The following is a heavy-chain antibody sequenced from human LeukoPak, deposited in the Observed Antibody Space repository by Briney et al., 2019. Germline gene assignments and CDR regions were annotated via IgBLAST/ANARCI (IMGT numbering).Heavy chain of an antibody. CDR2: ISGSGGST. V-gene: IGHV3-23*01. CDR1: GFTFSSYG. D-gene: IGHD1-26*01. CDR3: AKRSRSGSYRFYYFDY. Sequence: PGGSLRLSYAASGFTFSSYGMSWVRQAPGKGLEWVSAISGSGGSTYYADSVKGRFTISRDNSKNTLYLQMNSMRAEDTAVYYCAKRSRSGSYRFYYFDYWGQGTLVTVSS. J-gene: IGHJ4*02.